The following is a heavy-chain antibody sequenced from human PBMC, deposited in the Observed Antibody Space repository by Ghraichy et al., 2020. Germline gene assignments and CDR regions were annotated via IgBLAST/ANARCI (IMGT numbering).Heavy chain of an antibody. CDR1: GFTFSDYT. V-gene: IGHV3-21*01. Sequence: GGSLRLSCAASGFTFSDYTMNWVRQAPGKGLEWVSSISYSSRYIYYADSVKGRFTISRDNAKNSLYLQMNSLRAEDTAVYYCARAPTGYNYGSSSYYFDYWGHGPLVTVSS. CDR3: ARAPTGYNYGSSSYYFDY. CDR2: ISYSSRYI. J-gene: IGHJ4*01. D-gene: IGHD5-18*01.